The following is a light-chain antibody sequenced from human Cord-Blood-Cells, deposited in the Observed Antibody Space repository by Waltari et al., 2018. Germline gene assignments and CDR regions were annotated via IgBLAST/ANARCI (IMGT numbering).Light chain of an antibody. V-gene: IGKV1-6*01. CDR3: LQDYNYPRT. CDR1: QGIRND. CDR2: AAS. Sequence: AIQMTQSPSSLSASVGDRVTITCWASQGIRNDLGWYQQKPGKAPKLLIYAASSLQSGVPSRCSGSGSGTDFTLTISSLQPEDFATYYCLQDYNYPRTFGQGTKVEIK. J-gene: IGKJ1*01.